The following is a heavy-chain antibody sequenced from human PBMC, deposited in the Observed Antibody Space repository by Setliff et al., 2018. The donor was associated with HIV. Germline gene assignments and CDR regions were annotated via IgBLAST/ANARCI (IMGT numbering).Heavy chain of an antibody. CDR1: GFTVSSNY. D-gene: IGHD2-2*01. Sequence: PGGSLRLSCAASGFTVSSNYMSWVRQAPGKGLEWVSVIYSGGSPIHYADSVRGRFTISRDNAKKSLYLQMNSLRAEDTAVYYCARGEPTILVVPAAFFDYWGQGTLVTVSS. CDR3: ARGEPTILVVPAAFFDY. V-gene: IGHV3-53*01. J-gene: IGHJ4*02. CDR2: IYSGGSPI.